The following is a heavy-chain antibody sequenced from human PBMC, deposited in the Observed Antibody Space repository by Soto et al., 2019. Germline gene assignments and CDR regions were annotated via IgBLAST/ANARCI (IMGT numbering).Heavy chain of an antibody. Sequence: QVQLVQSGVEVKKPGASVKVSCKASGFSFSIYGITWVRKAPGKELEWMGWINPYNGNTNYAQEFQDRVTMTTDTSATTGYMELRSLRSDDTAMYYCARVVAAAPVYYGLDVWGQGTTVTVSS. CDR2: INPYNGNT. V-gene: IGHV1-18*01. CDR1: GFSFSIYG. J-gene: IGHJ6*02. CDR3: ARVVAAAPVYYGLDV. D-gene: IGHD2-2*01.